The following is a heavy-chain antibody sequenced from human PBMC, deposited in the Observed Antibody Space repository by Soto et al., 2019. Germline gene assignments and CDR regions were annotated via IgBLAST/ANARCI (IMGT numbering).Heavy chain of an antibody. CDR2: VSKSDYT. J-gene: IGHJ4*02. V-gene: IGHV3-21*01. CDR1: GFNFNNYS. D-gene: IGHD2-2*01. CDR3: AREDSIIIPAVSDF. Sequence: PGGSLRLSCAVSGFNFNNYSIEWVRQAPGKGLEWVSSVSKSDYTYYSDSVKGRFTISRDNAKNSVSLQMNTLRAEDTAVYYCAREDSIIIPAVSDFWGQGTLVTVSS.